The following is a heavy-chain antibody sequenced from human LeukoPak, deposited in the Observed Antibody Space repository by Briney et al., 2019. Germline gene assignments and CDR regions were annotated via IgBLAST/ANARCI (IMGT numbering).Heavy chain of an antibody. J-gene: IGHJ4*02. V-gene: IGHV3-7*01. D-gene: IGHD1-26*01. Sequence: GGSLRLSCAASGFTFSTYWMTWVRQAPGKGLEWVANIKQDGSDKYYVDSVKGRFTISRDNAKNSLYLQMNSLRAEDTALYYCARGGGSPGYWGQGTLVTVSS. CDR2: IKQDGSDK. CDR3: ARGGGSPGY. CDR1: GFTFSTYW.